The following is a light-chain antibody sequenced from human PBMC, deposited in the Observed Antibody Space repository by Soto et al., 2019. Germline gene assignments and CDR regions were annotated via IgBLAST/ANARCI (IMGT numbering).Light chain of an antibody. V-gene: IGKV3-15*01. CDR2: GAS. Sequence: EIVMTQSPVTLSVSPGERATLSCRASQSVSNMLAWYQQKPGQAPRLLIYGASTRATGVPARFSGSGSGTEFTLTISSLQSEDFAVYYCQQYSNWPPLTFGGGTTVEI. CDR3: QQYSNWPPLT. CDR1: QSVSNM. J-gene: IGKJ4*01.